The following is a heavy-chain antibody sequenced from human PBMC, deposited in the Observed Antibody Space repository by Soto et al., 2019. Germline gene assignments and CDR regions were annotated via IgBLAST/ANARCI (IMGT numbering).Heavy chain of an antibody. J-gene: IGHJ4*02. V-gene: IGHV3-15*01. Sequence: EVQLVESGGGLVMPGGSLRLSCTASGFNFHNDWMSWVRQAPGKGLEWVGRIKSSFDGGAVDYAAPVQGRFIISRDESETTLYLQMNSLKTEDTALYYCLTDLYFDPGDYEAYYFDFWGQGTLVSVSS. CDR3: LTDLYFDPGDYEAYYFDF. D-gene: IGHD4-17*01. CDR2: IKSSFDGGAV. CDR1: GFNFHNDW.